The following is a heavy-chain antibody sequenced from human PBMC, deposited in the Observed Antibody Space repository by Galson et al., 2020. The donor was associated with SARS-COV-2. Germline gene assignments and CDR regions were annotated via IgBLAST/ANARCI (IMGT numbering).Heavy chain of an antibody. Sequence: GESLKISCEASGFSFSSHEMSWVRQAPGKGLEWLSYIGRSGSTKYFADSVKGRFTISRDNARNSLYLQMNSLRAEDTAVYYCAREVMTTPYAFDLWGQGTMVTISS. V-gene: IGHV3-48*03. J-gene: IGHJ3*01. CDR1: GFSFSSHE. CDR3: AREVMTTPYAFDL. CDR2: IGRSGSTK. D-gene: IGHD2-21*01.